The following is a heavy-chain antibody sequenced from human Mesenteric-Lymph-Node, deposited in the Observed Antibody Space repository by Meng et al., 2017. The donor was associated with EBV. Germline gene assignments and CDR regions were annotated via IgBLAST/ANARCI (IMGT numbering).Heavy chain of an antibody. V-gene: IGHV3-23*01. CDR2: IDTTGGRT. J-gene: IGHJ4*02. D-gene: IGHD6-13*01. CDR1: GFSFPSHA. CDR3: AKDGAGAPAGH. Sequence: VPLLVSGGGWGQPGGSLSLSCAVSGFSFPSHAMTWARQAPGKGLEWVSAIDTTGGRTYYADSVKGRFTISRDNYKNTLSLQMNSLRVEDTAVYYCAKDGAGAPAGHWGQGTLVTVSS.